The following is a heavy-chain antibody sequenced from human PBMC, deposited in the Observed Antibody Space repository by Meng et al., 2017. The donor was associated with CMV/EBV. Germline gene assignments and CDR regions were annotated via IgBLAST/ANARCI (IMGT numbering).Heavy chain of an antibody. J-gene: IGHJ4*01. CDR1: GGSISSSSYY. CDR2: IYYSGST. V-gene: IGHV4-39*07. D-gene: IGHD6-6*01. Sequence: SETLSLTCTVSGGSISSSSYYWGWIRQPPGMGLEWIGSIYYSGSTYYNPSLKSRVTISVDTSQNQFSLKLSSVTAADTAVYYCARGRQAARPYDYWGQGTLVTVSS. CDR3: ARGRQAARPYDY.